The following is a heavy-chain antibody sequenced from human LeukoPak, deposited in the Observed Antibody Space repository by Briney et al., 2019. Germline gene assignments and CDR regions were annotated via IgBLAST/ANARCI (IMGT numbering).Heavy chain of an antibody. CDR2: TYYRSKWYN. V-gene: IGHV6-1*01. D-gene: IGHD3-22*01. J-gene: IGHJ4*02. CDR3: ASLYDSSGYFDY. CDR1: GDSVSSSSAA. Sequence: SQTLSLTCAISGDSVSSSSAAWNWIRQSPSRGLEWLGRTYYRSKWYNDCAVSVKSRITINPDTSKNQFSLQLNSVTPEDTAVYYCASLYDSSGYFDYWGQGTLVTVSS.